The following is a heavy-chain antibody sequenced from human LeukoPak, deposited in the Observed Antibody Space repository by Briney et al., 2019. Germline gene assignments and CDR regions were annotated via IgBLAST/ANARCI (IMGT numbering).Heavy chain of an antibody. Sequence: GGSLRLSCEASGFSFSNAWMSWVRQAPGKGLEWVSSISGSGGNTYYADSVRGRFTISRDYSKNTLYLQMNSLRTEETAVYYCAKGPAMVRGTFDPWGQGTLVTVSS. D-gene: IGHD3-10*01. J-gene: IGHJ5*02. V-gene: IGHV3-23*01. CDR3: AKGPAMVRGTFDP. CDR1: GFSFSNAW. CDR2: ISGSGGNT.